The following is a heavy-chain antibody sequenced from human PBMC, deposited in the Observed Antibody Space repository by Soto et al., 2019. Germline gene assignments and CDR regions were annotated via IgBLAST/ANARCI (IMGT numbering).Heavy chain of an antibody. CDR2: IIPMYGTA. V-gene: IGHV1-69*01. Sequence: QVPLVQSGAEVKKPGSSVTVSCKASGGTFSSYAIHWVRQAPGQGLEWMGGIIPMYGTAKYAQRIQGRVTITADESTTTVYMELTSLTSQDTAVDYCARVTYMVRGVIDNGFDPWGHGTLVTVSS. J-gene: IGHJ5*02. CDR3: ARVTYMVRGVIDNGFDP. CDR1: GGTFSSYA. D-gene: IGHD3-10*01.